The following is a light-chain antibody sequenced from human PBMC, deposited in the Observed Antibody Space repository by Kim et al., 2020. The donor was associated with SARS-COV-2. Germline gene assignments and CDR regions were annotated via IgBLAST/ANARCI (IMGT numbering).Light chain of an antibody. J-gene: IGLJ2*01. CDR1: KLGDKY. Sequence: SYELTQPPSVSLSPGQTASITCSGDKLGDKYACWYQQKPGQSPVLVIYQDSKRPSGIPERLSGSNSGNTATLTISGTQAMDEDDYYCQAWDSSTVVFGGGTQLTVL. V-gene: IGLV3-1*01. CDR2: QDS. CDR3: QAWDSSTVV.